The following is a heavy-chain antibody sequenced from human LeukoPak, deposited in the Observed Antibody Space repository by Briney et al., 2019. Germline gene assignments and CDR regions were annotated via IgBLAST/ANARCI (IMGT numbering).Heavy chain of an antibody. CDR2: ISGTSTYI. J-gene: IGHJ4*02. CDR1: GFSFSAYS. Sequence: PGGSLRLSCAASGFSFSAYSMNWVRQAPGKGLQWVSFISGTSTYIYYADSVRGRFTISRDNAKNSLYLQMSSLRAEDTAVYYCATVAAGFYWGQGTLVTVSS. V-gene: IGHV3-21*01. D-gene: IGHD6-13*01. CDR3: ATVAAGFY.